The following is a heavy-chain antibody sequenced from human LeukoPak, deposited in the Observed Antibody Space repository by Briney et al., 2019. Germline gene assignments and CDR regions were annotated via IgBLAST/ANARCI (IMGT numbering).Heavy chain of an antibody. CDR2: IYYSGST. J-gene: IGHJ4*02. CDR1: GGSFSRYD. D-gene: IGHD3-22*01. V-gene: IGHV4-59*01. Sequence: SETLSLTCTVPGGSFSRYDWSWLGEGPGKGLECIGYIYYSGSTNYNPSLKSRVTISVDTSKNQFSLKLSSVTAADTAVYYCARGGSSYYDSSGSFDYWGQGTLVTVSS. CDR3: ARGGSSYYDSSGSFDY.